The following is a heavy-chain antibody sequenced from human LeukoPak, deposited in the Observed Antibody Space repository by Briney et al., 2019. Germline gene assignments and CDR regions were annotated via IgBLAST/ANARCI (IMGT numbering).Heavy chain of an antibody. D-gene: IGHD4/OR15-4a*01. Sequence: GASVKVSCKASGYTFTSYVISWVRQAPGQGLEWMGWISAYNGNTNYAQKLQGRVTMTTDTSTSTAYMELRSLRSDDTAVYYCARAPQLWYGAYYFDYWGQGTLVTVSS. CDR1: GYTFTSYV. CDR3: ARAPQLWYGAYYFDY. CDR2: ISAYNGNT. J-gene: IGHJ4*02. V-gene: IGHV1-18*01.